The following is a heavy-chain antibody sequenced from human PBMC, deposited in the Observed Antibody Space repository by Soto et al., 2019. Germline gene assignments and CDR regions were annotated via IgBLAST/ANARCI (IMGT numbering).Heavy chain of an antibody. Sequence: EVQLLESGGDLVQPGGSLRLSCAASGFTFSYYAIYWVRQAPGQGLEWVSSISGSGTATYYADSVKGRFTISRDNSKNTLQLQMNSRRAEDTAVYDCARGGGSRNFDYWGQGTLATVSS. CDR1: GFTFSYYA. J-gene: IGHJ4*02. CDR2: ISGSGTAT. V-gene: IGHV3-23*01. D-gene: IGHD2-15*01. CDR3: ARGGGSRNFDY.